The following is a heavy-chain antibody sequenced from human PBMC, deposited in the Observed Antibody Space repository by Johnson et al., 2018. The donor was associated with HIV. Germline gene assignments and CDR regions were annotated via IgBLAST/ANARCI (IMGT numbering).Heavy chain of an antibody. CDR1: GFTFSSYA. CDR2: ISYDGSNQ. Sequence: QVQLVESGGGVVRPGGSLRLSCASSGFTFSSYAMHWVRQAPGKGLVLVAVISYDGSNQYYADSVKGRFTISRDNSKHTLYLQINRLRAEDRAVDYCERVSSSVTTARYGAFDIWGQGTMVTVSS. D-gene: IGHD4-17*01. J-gene: IGHJ3*02. V-gene: IGHV3-30*04. CDR3: ERVSSSVTTARYGAFDI.